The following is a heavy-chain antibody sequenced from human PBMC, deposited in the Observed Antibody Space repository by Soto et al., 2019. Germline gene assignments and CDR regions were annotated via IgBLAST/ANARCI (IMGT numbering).Heavy chain of an antibody. CDR1: GYTFTNYG. Sequence: QVLLLQSGAEVKKPGASVKVSCKASGYTFTNYGITWVRQAPGQGLEWMGWISAYNGNTHYTQRLQGRVTMTTDTSTSTDYMELRGLRSDDTAVYYCARARRLGGYFYYYMDVWGKGTTVTVSS. CDR3: ARARRLGGYFYYYMDV. D-gene: IGHD6-25*01. J-gene: IGHJ6*03. V-gene: IGHV1-18*01. CDR2: ISAYNGNT.